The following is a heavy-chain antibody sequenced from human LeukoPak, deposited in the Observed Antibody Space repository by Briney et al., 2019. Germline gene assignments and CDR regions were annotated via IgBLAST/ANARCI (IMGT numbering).Heavy chain of an antibody. CDR1: GFTFSTYE. CDR3: ARARGHAHFDY. J-gene: IGHJ4*02. V-gene: IGHV3-48*03. D-gene: IGHD2-15*01. CDR2: ISSSGGTI. Sequence: QPGGSLRLSCAASGFTFSTYEMNWVRQAPGKGLEWVSYISSSGGTIYYADSVKGRFTISRDNAKNSLYLQMNSLRVEDTAVYYCARARGHAHFDYWGQGNLVTVSS.